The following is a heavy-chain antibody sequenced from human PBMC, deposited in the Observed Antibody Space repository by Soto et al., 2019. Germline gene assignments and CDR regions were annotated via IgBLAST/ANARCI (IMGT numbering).Heavy chain of an antibody. CDR1: GFTFSSYS. Sequence: GGSLRLSFAASGFTFSSYSMSWVRPAPGKGLEWVSAISGSGGSTYYADSVKGRFTISRDNSKNTLYLQMNSLRAEGTAIYYCAKDGIVRGFGELLSADYWGQGTLVTVSS. CDR2: ISGSGGST. CDR3: AKDGIVRGFGELLSADY. V-gene: IGHV3-23*01. J-gene: IGHJ4*02. D-gene: IGHD3-10*01.